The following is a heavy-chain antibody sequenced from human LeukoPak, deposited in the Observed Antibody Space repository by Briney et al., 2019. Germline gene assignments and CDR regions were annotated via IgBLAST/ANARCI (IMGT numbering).Heavy chain of an antibody. J-gene: IGHJ5*02. CDR3: AKDRQQLSYTFDP. V-gene: IGHV3-30*18. D-gene: IGHD6-13*01. Sequence: GGSLRLSCAASGFTFSSYGMHWVRQAPGKGLEWVAVISYDRSNKYYADSVKGRFTISRDNSKNTLYLQMNSLRAEDTAVYYCAKDRQQLSYTFDPWGQGTLVTVSS. CDR1: GFTFSSYG. CDR2: ISYDRSNK.